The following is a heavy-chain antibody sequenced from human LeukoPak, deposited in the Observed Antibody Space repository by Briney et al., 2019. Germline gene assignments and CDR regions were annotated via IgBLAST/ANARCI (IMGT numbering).Heavy chain of an antibody. J-gene: IGHJ4*02. CDR1: GLTFSNYA. D-gene: IGHD1-1*01. CDR3: ARDRYPSAREFDY. CDR2: VSGSGDNT. V-gene: IGHV3-23*01. Sequence: GGSLRLSCAASGLTFSNYAMTWVRQAPGKGLEWVSAVSGSGDNTYYADSVKGRFTISRDNAKNTLYLQLNSLRGEDTAVYYCARDRYPSAREFDYWGQGTLVAVSS.